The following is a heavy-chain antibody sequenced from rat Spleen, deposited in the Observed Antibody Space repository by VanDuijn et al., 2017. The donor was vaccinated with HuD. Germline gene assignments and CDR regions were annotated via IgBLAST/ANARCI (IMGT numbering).Heavy chain of an antibody. J-gene: IGHJ4*01. CDR3: ARHGGGRTYVMDA. V-gene: IGHV5-22*01. D-gene: IGHD4-3*01. CDR2: ISYDGSST. Sequence: VQLVESGGGLVQPGRSLKLSCAASGFTFSDYYMAWVRQAPTKGLEWVATISYDGSSTYYGDSVKGRFTISRDNAKSTLYLQMNSLRSEDTATYYCARHGGGRTYVMDAWGQGASVTVSS. CDR1: GFTFSDYY.